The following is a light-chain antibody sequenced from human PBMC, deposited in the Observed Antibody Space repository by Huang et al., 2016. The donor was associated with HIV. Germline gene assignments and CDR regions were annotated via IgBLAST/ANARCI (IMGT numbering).Light chain of an antibody. CDR2: GAS. J-gene: IGKJ1*01. Sequence: EVVLTQSPGTLSLSPGERATLSCRASQGVTSNQLAWYQQKPGQAPRLLIYGASARATGIPDRFIGSGSGTGLTLTISRLEPEDSAVYYCQQYGISPWTFGQGTKVEIK. CDR3: QQYGISPWT. CDR1: QGVTSNQ. V-gene: IGKV3-20*01.